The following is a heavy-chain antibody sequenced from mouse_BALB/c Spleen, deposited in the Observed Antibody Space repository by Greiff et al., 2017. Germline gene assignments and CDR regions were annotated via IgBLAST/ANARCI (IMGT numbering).Heavy chain of an antibody. CDR3: ARRRDGNYYAMDY. CDR1: GYTFTDYA. Sequence: VQLQESGAELVRPGVSVKISCKGSGYTFTDYAMHWVKQSHAKSLEWIGVISTYYGDASYNQKFKGKATMTVDKSSSTAYMELSSLTSEDSAVYYCARRRDGNYYAMDYWGQGTSVTVSS. V-gene: IGHV1S137*01. CDR2: ISTYYGDA. J-gene: IGHJ4*01. D-gene: IGHD2-1*01.